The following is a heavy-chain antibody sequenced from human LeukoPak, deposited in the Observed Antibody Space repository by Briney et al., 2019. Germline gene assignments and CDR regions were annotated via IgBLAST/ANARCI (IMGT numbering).Heavy chain of an antibody. Sequence: SETLSLTCAVYGESFSGYYWNWIRQPPGKGLEWIGEIDFGGSTNCNPSLKSRVNLSVDTVKNQFSLRLSSVTAADTAVYYCARAPSGYCSRASCRYYFDYWGQGTLVSVSS. D-gene: IGHD2-2*01. V-gene: IGHV4-34*01. CDR3: ARAPSGYCSRASCRYYFDY. J-gene: IGHJ4*02. CDR2: IDFGGST. CDR1: GESFSGYY.